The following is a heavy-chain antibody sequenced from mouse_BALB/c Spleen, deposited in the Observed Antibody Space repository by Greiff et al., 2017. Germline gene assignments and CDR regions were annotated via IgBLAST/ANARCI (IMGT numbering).Heavy chain of an antibody. CDR2: ISDGGSYT. Sequence: EVMLVESGGGLVKPGGSLKLSCAASGFTFSDYYMYWVRQTPEKRLEWVATISDGGSYTYYPDSVKGRFTISRDNAKNNLYLQMSSLKSEDTAMYYCARVYYRYRMDYWGQGTTLTVSS. D-gene: IGHD2-14*01. J-gene: IGHJ2*01. CDR1: GFTFSDYY. CDR3: ARVYYRYRMDY. V-gene: IGHV5-4*02.